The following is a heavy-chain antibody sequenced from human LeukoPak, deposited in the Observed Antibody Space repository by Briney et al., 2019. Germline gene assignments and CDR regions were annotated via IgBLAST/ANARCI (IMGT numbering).Heavy chain of an antibody. Sequence: SETLSLTCTVSGGSLSSYYWSWIRQPPGKGLEWIGYIYYSGSTNYNPSLKSRVTISVDTSKNQFSLKLSSVTAADTAVYYCARDGGRDGYNYFDYWGQGTLVTVSS. CDR2: IYYSGST. D-gene: IGHD5-24*01. CDR3: ARDGGRDGYNYFDY. V-gene: IGHV4-59*01. J-gene: IGHJ4*02. CDR1: GGSLSSYY.